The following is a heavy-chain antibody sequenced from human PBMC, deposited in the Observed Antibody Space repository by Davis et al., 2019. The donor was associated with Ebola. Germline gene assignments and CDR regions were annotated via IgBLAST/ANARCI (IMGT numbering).Heavy chain of an antibody. CDR1: GITFSDYA. V-gene: IGHV3-23*01. CDR2: ISGRGGTT. D-gene: IGHD3-22*01. Sequence: GESLKISCAASGITFSDYAMSWVRQAPGKGLEWVSVISGRGGTTYYADSVKGRFTISRDNFKNMLYLQMNSLRAEDTALYFCAKGGWLDYYDGLTYWGQGALVTVSS. J-gene: IGHJ4*02. CDR3: AKGGWLDYYDGLTY.